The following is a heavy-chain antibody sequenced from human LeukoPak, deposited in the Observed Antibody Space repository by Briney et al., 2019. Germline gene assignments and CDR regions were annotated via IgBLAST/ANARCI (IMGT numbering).Heavy chain of an antibody. D-gene: IGHD3-3*01. Sequence: GGSLRLSCAASGFTFSSYWMHWVRQAPGKGLVWVSRINSDGSSTSYADSVKGRFTISRDNAKNTLYLRMNSLRAEDTAVYYCARGGTYYDFWRAMDVWGQGTTVTVSS. J-gene: IGHJ6*02. V-gene: IGHV3-74*01. CDR2: INSDGSST. CDR3: ARGGTYYDFWRAMDV. CDR1: GFTFSSYW.